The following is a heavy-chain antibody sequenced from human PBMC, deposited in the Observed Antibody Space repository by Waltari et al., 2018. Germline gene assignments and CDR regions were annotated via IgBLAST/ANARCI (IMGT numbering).Heavy chain of an antibody. CDR3: ARGGAGYSNYYFDY. D-gene: IGHD4-4*01. J-gene: IGHJ4*02. CDR1: GFTVSSNY. V-gene: IGHV3-53*01. Sequence: EVQLVESGGGLIQPGGSLRLSCAASGFTVSSNYMSWVRQAPGKGLEWVSVIYSVGSTYYADSVNGRFTISRDNSKNTLYLQMNSLRAEDTAVYYCARGGAGYSNYYFDYWGQGTLVTVSS. CDR2: IYSVGST.